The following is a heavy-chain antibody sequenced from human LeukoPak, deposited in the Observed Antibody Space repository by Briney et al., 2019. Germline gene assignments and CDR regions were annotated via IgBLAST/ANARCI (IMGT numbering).Heavy chain of an antibody. D-gene: IGHD6-13*01. CDR2: INHSGST. Sequence: AETLSLTCAVYGGSFSGYYWSWIRQLPGKGLEWIGEINHSGSTNYNPSLKSRVTISVDTSKNQFSLKLSSVTAADTAVYYCARSRIAAAAGGIWFDPWGQGTLVTVSS. V-gene: IGHV4-34*01. CDR3: ARSRIAAAAGGIWFDP. J-gene: IGHJ5*02. CDR1: GGSFSGYY.